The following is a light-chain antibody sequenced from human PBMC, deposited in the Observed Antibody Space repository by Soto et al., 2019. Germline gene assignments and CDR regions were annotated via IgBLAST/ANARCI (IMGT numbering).Light chain of an antibody. J-gene: IGLJ2*01. CDR3: CSYTSLSTVV. CDR1: SSDVGGYNH. CDR2: AVS. V-gene: IGLV2-14*01. Sequence: QSALTQPASVSGSPGQSITISCTGTSSDVGGYNHVSWYQHSPGKAPKLILFAVSDRPSGVSHRFSGSKSGNTAPLTISGLQADDEADYYCCSYTSLSTVVFGGGTKVTVL.